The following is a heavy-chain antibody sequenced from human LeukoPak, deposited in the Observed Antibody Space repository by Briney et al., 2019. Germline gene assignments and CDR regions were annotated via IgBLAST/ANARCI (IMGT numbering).Heavy chain of an antibody. V-gene: IGHV1-69*13. D-gene: IGHD3-10*01. J-gene: IGHJ4*02. CDR1: GGTFSSYA. Sequence: ASVKVSCKASGGTFSSYAISWVRQAPGQGLEWMGRIIPIFGTANYAQKFQGRVTITADESTSTAYMELSSLRSEDTAVYHCARGGSYYGSGSYYNPLQYWGQGTLVTVSS. CDR2: IIPIFGTA. CDR3: ARGGSYYGSGSYYNPLQY.